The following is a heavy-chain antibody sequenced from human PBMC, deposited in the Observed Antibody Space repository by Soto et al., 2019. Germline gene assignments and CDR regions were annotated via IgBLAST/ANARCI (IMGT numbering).Heavy chain of an antibody. CDR3: ARQAARNYIDS. Sequence: XGCLRLSCVASSFSFSNYSMSWIRQAPGKGLQWLAFIDSRGRTLSYADSVRGRFTISRDNAENSVYLQMDSLRADDTAVYYCARQAARNYIDSWGQGNSVTVSS. CDR2: IDSRGRTL. J-gene: IGHJ4*02. V-gene: IGHV3-11*01. D-gene: IGHD6-6*01. CDR1: SFSFSNYS.